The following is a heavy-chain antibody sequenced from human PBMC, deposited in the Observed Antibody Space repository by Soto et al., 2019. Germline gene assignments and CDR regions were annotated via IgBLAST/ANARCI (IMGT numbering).Heavy chain of an antibody. D-gene: IGHD3-3*01. CDR1: GYTFTSYG. CDR3: ARVNPQRDFWSGYFYYYYGMDV. V-gene: IGHV1-18*04. Sequence: ASVKVSCKASGYTFTSYGISWVRQAPGQGLEWMGWINAYNGNTNYAQKLQGRVTMTTDTSTSTAYMELRSLRSDDTAVYYCARVNPQRDFWSGYFYYYYGMDVWGQGTTVTVSS. J-gene: IGHJ6*02. CDR2: INAYNGNT.